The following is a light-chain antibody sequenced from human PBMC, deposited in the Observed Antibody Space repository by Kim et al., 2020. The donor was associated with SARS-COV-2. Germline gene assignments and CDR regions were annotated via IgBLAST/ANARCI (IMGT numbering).Light chain of an antibody. Sequence: SYELTQPPSVSVARGETAGITCGGNNIGSKSVHWYQQKPGQAPVLVIYYDSDRPSGIPERFSGSNSGNTATLTISRVEAGDEADYYCQVWDDSSDFYVYG. J-gene: IGLJ1*01. V-gene: IGLV3-21*04. CDR2: YDS. CDR1: NIGSKS. CDR3: QVWDDSSDFYV.